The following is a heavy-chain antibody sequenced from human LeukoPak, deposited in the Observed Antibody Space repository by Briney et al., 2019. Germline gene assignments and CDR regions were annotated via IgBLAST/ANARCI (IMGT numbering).Heavy chain of an antibody. CDR3: ARSGYSGYDPEDAFDI. J-gene: IGHJ3*02. Sequence: GASVKVSCKASGYTFTGYYMHWVRQAPGQGLGWMGWINPNSGGTNYAQKFQGRVTMTRDTSISTAYMELSRLRSDDTAVYYCARSGYSGYDPEDAFDIWGQGTMVTVSS. CDR1: GYTFTGYY. D-gene: IGHD5-12*01. CDR2: INPNSGGT. V-gene: IGHV1-2*02.